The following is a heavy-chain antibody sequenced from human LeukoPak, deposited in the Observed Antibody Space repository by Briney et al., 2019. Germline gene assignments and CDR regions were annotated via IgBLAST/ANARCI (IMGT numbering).Heavy chain of an antibody. J-gene: IGHJ6*03. CDR3: AREHCSGGSCYSIYYYYYMDV. V-gene: IGHV4-38-2*02. D-gene: IGHD2-15*01. CDR2: IYHSGST. CDR1: GYSISSGYY. Sequence: SETLSLTCTVSGYSISSGYYWGWIRQPPGKGLEWIGSIYHSGSTYYNPSLKSRATISVDTSKNQFSLKLSSVTAADTAVYYCAREHCSGGSCYSIYYYYYMDVWGKGTTVTVSS.